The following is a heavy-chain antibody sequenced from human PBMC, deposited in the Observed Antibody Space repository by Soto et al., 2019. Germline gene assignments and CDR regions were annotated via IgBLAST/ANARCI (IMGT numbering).Heavy chain of an antibody. J-gene: IGHJ6*03. V-gene: IGHV1-8*01. D-gene: IGHD3-3*01. CDR1: GYTFTSYD. CDR2: MNPNSGNT. Sequence: QVQLVQSGAEVKKPGASVKVSCKASGYTFTSYDINWVRQATGQGLEWMGWMNPNSGNTGYAQKFQGRVTMTRNTSISTAYMELSSLRSEDTAVYYCARGEAAITIFGRTYYYYMDVWGKGTTVTVSS. CDR3: ARGEAAITIFGRTYYYYMDV.